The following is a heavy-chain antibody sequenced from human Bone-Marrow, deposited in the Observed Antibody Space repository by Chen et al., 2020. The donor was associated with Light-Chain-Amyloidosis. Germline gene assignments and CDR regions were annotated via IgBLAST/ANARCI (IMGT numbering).Heavy chain of an antibody. CDR1: GGSISSSSYY. V-gene: IGHV4-39*01. CDR2: FLHSGRT. Sequence: QVQLQESGPGLVKPWETLSLCCTISGGSISSSSYYWGWVRQPPGEGLEWIGSFLHSGRTYYNPSLKSRVTISVDTSKSQVSLRLSSVTAADTAVYYCARQSGGLTDIWGQGTLVTVSS. D-gene: IGHD3-9*01. CDR3: ARQSGGLTDI. J-gene: IGHJ4*02.